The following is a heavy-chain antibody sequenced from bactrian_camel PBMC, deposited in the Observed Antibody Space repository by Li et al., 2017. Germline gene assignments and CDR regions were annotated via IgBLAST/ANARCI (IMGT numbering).Heavy chain of an antibody. J-gene: IGHJ4*01. CDR1: EDISTFF. D-gene: IGHD6*01. CDR3: ASAGGSNWFDY. CDR2: VATGSGST. V-gene: IGHV3S54*01. Sequence: HVQLVESGGGSVQAGGSLKLSCVASEDISTFFVGWFRQVPGKEREGVAAVATGSGSTNYADSVKGRFTISQDGAKNTLFLQLNSLKTEDTAMYYCASAGGSNWFDYWGQGTQVTVS.